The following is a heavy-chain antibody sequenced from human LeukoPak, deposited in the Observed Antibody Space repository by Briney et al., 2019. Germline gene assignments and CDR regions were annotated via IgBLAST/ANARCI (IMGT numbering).Heavy chain of an antibody. Sequence: GASLRLSCAASGFTFSSYAMSWVRQAPGKGLEWVSAISGSGGSTYYADSMKGRFTISRDNSKNTLYLQMNSLRAEDTAVYYCAKGGRYYYDSSGYRDYFDYWGQGTLVTVSS. V-gene: IGHV3-23*01. D-gene: IGHD3-22*01. J-gene: IGHJ4*02. CDR3: AKGGRYYYDSSGYRDYFDY. CDR2: ISGSGGST. CDR1: GFTFSSYA.